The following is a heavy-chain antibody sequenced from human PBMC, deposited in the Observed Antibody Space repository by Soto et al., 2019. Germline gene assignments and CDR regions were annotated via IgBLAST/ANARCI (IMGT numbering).Heavy chain of an antibody. J-gene: IGHJ6*02. D-gene: IGHD1-26*01. V-gene: IGHV3-21*01. CDR3: ARDRVIVAATTNYYYGMDV. CDR2: ISSSSSYI. Sequence: EVQLVESGGGLVKPGGSLRLSCAASGFTFSSYSMNWVRQAPGKGLEWVSSISSSSSYIYYADSVKGRFTISRANAKNALYLQMNSLRSEDTAVYYCARDRVIVAATTNYYYGMDVWGQWTTVTVSS. CDR1: GFTFSSYS.